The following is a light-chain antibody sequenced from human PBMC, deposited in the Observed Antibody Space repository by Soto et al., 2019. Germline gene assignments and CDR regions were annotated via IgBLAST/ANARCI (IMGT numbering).Light chain of an antibody. V-gene: IGLV2-14*03. CDR2: DVS. CDR3: NSYTSNNTYV. Sequence: QSALTQPASVSGSPGQAITISCSGTSSDVGAFNYVSWYQQHPGKAPKLMIYDVSNRPSGVSNRFSGSKSGNTASLTISGLRADDEADYYCNSYTSNNTYVFGAGTKVNV. CDR1: SSDVGAFNY. J-gene: IGLJ1*01.